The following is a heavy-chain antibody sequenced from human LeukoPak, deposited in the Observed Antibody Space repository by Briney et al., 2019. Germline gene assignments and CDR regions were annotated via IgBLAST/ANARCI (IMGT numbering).Heavy chain of an antibody. D-gene: IGHD2-2*01. CDR1: GFTFSCYG. CDR2: IRYDGSNK. CDR3: ERELLMGEVVLPAARFPIDY. V-gene: IGHV3-30*02. J-gene: IGHJ4*02. Sequence: PGGSLRLSCAASGFTFSCYGMHWVRQAPGKGLEWVAFIRYDGSNKYYADSVKGRFTISRDNSKNTLYLQMNSLRAEDTAVYYCERELLMGEVVLPAARFPIDYWGQGTLVTVSS.